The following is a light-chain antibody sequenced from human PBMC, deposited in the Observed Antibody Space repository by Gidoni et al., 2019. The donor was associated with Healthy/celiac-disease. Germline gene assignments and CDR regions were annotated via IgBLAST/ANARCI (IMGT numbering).Light chain of an antibody. J-gene: IGLJ2*01. V-gene: IGLV2-14*01. Sequence: QSALTPPASVSGSPGQSITISCTGTSGDVGGYNYVPWYQQPPGKAPKLMIYEVSNRPAGVSNLFAGSTSGNTASLTIAGLQAEDEADYYCSSYTSSSTVFGGGTKLTVL. CDR2: EVS. CDR1: SGDVGGYNY. CDR3: SSYTSSSTV.